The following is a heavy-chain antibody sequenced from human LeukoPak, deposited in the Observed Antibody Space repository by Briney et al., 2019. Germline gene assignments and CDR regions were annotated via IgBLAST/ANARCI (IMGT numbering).Heavy chain of an antibody. CDR1: GFTFSSFA. D-gene: IGHD3-22*01. J-gene: IGHJ4*02. V-gene: IGHV3-23*01. Sequence: GGSLRLSCAASGFTFSSFAMSWVRQAPGKGLEWVSAISGSGDSTYYADSVKGRFTISRDNSKSTLYLQMNSLRAEDTAVYYCAKDQVTIIVVAPMIWGQGTLVTVSS. CDR3: AKDQVTIIVVAPMI. CDR2: ISGSGDST.